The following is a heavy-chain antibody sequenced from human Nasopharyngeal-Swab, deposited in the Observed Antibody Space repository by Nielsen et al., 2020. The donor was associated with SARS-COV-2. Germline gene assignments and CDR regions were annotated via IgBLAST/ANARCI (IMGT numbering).Heavy chain of an antibody. CDR2: VSYDGRHK. D-gene: IGHD3-10*01. V-gene: IGHV3-30*18. J-gene: IGHJ6*02. CDR3: AKSLRGVSLSFGYYYGLDV. Sequence: VRQAPGKGLEWVAVVSYDGRHKSYADSVKGRFTVSRDNSKNTMYLQTSSLRAEDTAVYYCAKSLRGVSLSFGYYYGLDVWGQGTTVTVSS.